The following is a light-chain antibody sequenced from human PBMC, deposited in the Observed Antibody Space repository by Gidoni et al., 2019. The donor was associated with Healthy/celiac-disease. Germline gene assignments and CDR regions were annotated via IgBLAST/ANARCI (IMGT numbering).Light chain of an antibody. CDR1: QGISNS. Sequence: DIQMTQSPSSLSASVGDRVTITCRGSQGISNSLDLYQQKRGKAPKLLLYAASRLESGVPTRCSGGGSGKDYTLTISSLQPEDVATYYCQQYYSTPRTFGQGTKLEIK. V-gene: IGKV1-NL1*01. CDR3: QQYYSTPRT. J-gene: IGKJ2*01. CDR2: AAS.